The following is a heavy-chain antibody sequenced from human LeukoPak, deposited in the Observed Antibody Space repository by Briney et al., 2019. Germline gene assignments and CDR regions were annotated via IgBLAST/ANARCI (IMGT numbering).Heavy chain of an antibody. J-gene: IGHJ4*02. Sequence: GGSLRLSCAASGFTFSSYAMSWVRQAPGKGLEWVSAISGSGGSTYYADSVKGRFTISRDNSKNTLYLQMNSLRAEDTAVYYCAKDGGYDILTGYYNLPDDWGQGTLVTVSS. CDR1: GFTFSSYA. CDR2: ISGSGGST. V-gene: IGHV3-23*01. D-gene: IGHD3-9*01. CDR3: AKDGGYDILTGYYNLPDD.